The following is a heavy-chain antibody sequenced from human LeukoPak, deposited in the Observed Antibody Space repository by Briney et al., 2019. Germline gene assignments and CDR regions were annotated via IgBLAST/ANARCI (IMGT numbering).Heavy chain of an antibody. Sequence: GGSLRLSCAASGFTFNSYGMHWVRQAPGKGLEWVAVISYDGSNKYYADSVKGRFTISRDNSKNTLYLQMNSLRAEDTAVYYCAKSPNLGYCSSTSCYPFDYWGQGTLVTVSS. CDR2: ISYDGSNK. CDR3: AKSPNLGYCSSTSCYPFDY. CDR1: GFTFNSYG. J-gene: IGHJ4*02. V-gene: IGHV3-30*18. D-gene: IGHD2-2*01.